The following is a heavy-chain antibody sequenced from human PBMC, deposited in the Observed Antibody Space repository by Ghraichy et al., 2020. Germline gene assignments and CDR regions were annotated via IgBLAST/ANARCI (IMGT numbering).Heavy chain of an antibody. Sequence: GGSLRLSCAVSGFTFSSYGMHWVRQAPGKGLEWVAVIWSDGSKKHYADSVKGRFTISRDNSKKTLYLEMNSLTAEDTAVYYCARDLASSEIHSVYYGMDVWGQVTTVIVSS. CDR1: GFTFSSYG. CDR2: IWSDGSKK. V-gene: IGHV3-33*08. J-gene: IGHJ6*02. CDR3: ARDLASSEIHSVYYGMDV. D-gene: IGHD3-3*02.